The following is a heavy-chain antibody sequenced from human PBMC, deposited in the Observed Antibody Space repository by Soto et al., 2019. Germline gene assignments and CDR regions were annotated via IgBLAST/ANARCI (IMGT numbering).Heavy chain of an antibody. V-gene: IGHV1-69*02. CDR3: ARGRGIVLLVAATGDALDI. CDR2: IIPILGIA. J-gene: IGHJ3*02. CDR1: GGTFSSYT. D-gene: IGHD2-15*01. Sequence: SVKVSCKASGGTFSSYTISWVRQAPGQGLEWMGRIIPILGIANYAQKFQGRATITADKSTSTAYMELSSLRSEDTAVYYCARGRGIVLLVAATGDALDIRAQRTMVTV.